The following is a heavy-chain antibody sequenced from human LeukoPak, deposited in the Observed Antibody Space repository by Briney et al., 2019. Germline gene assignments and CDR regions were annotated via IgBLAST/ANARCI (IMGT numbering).Heavy chain of an antibody. Sequence: GGSLRLSCAASGFIFSAYTMNWVRQAPGKGLEWVSSTSSSSTYKYYADSVKGRFTISRDNAQNSVYLQMNSLRAEDTAVYYCARVAQYYYDSSDYYCPDYWGQGTLVTVSS. D-gene: IGHD3-22*01. CDR1: GFIFSAYT. CDR3: ARVAQYYYDSSDYYCPDY. J-gene: IGHJ4*02. V-gene: IGHV3-21*01. CDR2: TSSSSTYK.